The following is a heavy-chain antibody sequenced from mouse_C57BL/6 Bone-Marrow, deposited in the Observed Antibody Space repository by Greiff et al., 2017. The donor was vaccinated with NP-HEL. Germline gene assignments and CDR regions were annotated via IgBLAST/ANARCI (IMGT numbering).Heavy chain of an antibody. CDR1: GFNIKDYY. D-gene: IGHD1-1*01. CDR2: IDPEDGET. Sequence: VQLQQSGAELVKPGASVKLSCTASGFNIKDYYMHWVKQRTEQGLEWIGRIDPEDGETKYAPKFQGKATITADTSSNTAYLQLSSLTSEDTSVYYCAKFPIYYYGSSPPYAMDYWGQGTSVTVSS. V-gene: IGHV14-2*01. CDR3: AKFPIYYYGSSPPYAMDY. J-gene: IGHJ4*01.